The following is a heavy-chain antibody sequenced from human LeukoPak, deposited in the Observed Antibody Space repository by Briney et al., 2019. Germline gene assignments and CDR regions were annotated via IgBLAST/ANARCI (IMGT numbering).Heavy chain of an antibody. CDR3: ARLIPAGTPVDY. CDR2: IWPGDSDT. D-gene: IGHD1-1*01. V-gene: IGHV5-51*01. CDR1: GYRFTTYW. Sequence: GESLKISCKASGYRFTTYWIGWVRQMPGKGLEWMGIIWPGDSDTRYSPSFQGQVTISADKSISTAYLQWSSLKASDTAMYYCARLIPAGTPVDYWGQGTLVTVSS. J-gene: IGHJ4*02.